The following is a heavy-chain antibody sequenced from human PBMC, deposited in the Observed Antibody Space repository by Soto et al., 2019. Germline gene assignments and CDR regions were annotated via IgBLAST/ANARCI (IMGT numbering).Heavy chain of an antibody. CDR2: IIPKFGTT. CDR1: GDTFSSYG. D-gene: IGHD6-19*01. CDR3: PRASGRGCYNWFGP. J-gene: IGHJ5*02. V-gene: IGHV1-69*13. Sequence: SVKVSCKASGDTFSSYGISWVRQAPGQGLEYMGGIIPKFGTTNYAQKFRGRVTITADESTGTAYMEVSSLRSEATAVYYWPRASGRGCYNWFGPWGQGTLVTVSS.